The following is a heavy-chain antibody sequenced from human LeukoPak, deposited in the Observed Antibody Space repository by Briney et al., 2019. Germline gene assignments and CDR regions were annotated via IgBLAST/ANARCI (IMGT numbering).Heavy chain of an antibody. J-gene: IGHJ4*02. V-gene: IGHV4-34*01. CDR1: GGSFSGYY. CDR3: ARCYYDSSGCDY. CDR2: INHNGST. D-gene: IGHD3-22*01. Sequence: SETLSLTCAVYGGSFSGYYWSGIRQPPGKGLEWMGEINHNGSTNYNPSLKSRVTISVDTSKNQFSLKLSSVTAADTAVYYCARCYYDSSGCDYWGQGTLVTVSS.